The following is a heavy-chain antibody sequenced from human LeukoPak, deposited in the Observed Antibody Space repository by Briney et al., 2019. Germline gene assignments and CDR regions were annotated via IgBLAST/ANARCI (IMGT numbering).Heavy chain of an antibody. J-gene: IGHJ4*02. CDR3: ARMSSSGYFL. CDR1: GFTFSNYW. CDR2: MKQDGSEE. V-gene: IGHV3-7*01. Sequence: PGGSLRLSCAASGFTFSNYWMSWVRQAPGRGLEWVANMKQDGSEELFVDSTRGRFTISRDNAKRSLYLQMNSLRAEDTAVYYCARMSSSGYFLWGQGALVTVAS. D-gene: IGHD3-22*01.